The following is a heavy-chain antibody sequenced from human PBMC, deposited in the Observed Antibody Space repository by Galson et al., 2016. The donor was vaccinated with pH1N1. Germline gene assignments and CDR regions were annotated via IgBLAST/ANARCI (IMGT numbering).Heavy chain of an antibody. V-gene: IGHV4-34*01. D-gene: IGHD6-19*01. Sequence: ETLSLTCAVYGGSFRGYYWSWIRQSPEKGLEWIGEINHGGSTNYNPSLEGRVALSLDTSKNQFSRRLMAVTAADTAGYSCARHSTSGFPTIEVAARRRPFDVWGQGTLVTVSS. CDR3: ARHSTSGFPTIEVAARRRPFDV. J-gene: IGHJ3*01. CDR2: INHGGST. CDR1: GGSFRGYY.